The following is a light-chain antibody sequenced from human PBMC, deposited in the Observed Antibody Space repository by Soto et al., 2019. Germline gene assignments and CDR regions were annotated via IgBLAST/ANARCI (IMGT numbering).Light chain of an antibody. CDR1: QSVSSSF. V-gene: IGKV3-20*01. CDR2: GAS. J-gene: IGKJ2*01. CDR3: QQYNNWPLYT. Sequence: EIVLTQSPGSLSLSPGEGATLSCRASQSVSSSFFAWYQQKPGQAPSLLIYGASRRATGVPDRFSGSGSGTDFTLSISRLEPEDFAVYYCQQYNNWPLYTFGQGTKLEIK.